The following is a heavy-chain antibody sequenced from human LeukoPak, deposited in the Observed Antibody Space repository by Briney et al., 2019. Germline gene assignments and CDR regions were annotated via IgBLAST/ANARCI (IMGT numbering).Heavy chain of an antibody. V-gene: IGHV3-7*03. Sequence: GGSLRLSRAASGFTFSNYWMNWARQAPGKGLEWVASINHNGNVNYYVDSVKGRFTISRDNAKNSLYLQMSNLRAEDTAVYFCARGGGLDVWGQGATVTVSS. D-gene: IGHD3-16*01. CDR1: GFTFSNYW. J-gene: IGHJ6*02. CDR2: INHNGNVN. CDR3: ARGGGLDV.